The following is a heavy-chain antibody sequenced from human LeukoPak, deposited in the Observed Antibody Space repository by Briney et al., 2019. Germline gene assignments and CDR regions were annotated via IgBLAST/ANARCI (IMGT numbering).Heavy chain of an antibody. D-gene: IGHD4-17*01. J-gene: IGHJ4*02. V-gene: IGHV3-33*06. CDR2: IWYDGSNK. CDR1: GFTFSSYG. CDR3: AKDGTTVTTLNYFDY. Sequence: GGSLRLSCAASGFTFSSYGMHWVRQAPGKGLEWVAIIWYDGSNKYYADSVKGRFTIPRDNSKNTLYLQMNSLRAEDTAVYYCAKDGTTVTTLNYFDYWGQGTLVTVSS.